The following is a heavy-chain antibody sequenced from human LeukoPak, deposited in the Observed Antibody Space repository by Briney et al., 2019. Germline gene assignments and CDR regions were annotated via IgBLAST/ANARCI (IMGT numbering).Heavy chain of an antibody. CDR1: GFTFSSYA. CDR2: INHSGST. V-gene: IGHV4-34*01. D-gene: IGHD6-13*01. J-gene: IGHJ6*03. Sequence: KPWGSLRLSCAASGFTFSSYAMNWVRQPPGKGLEWIGEINHSGSTNYNPSLKSRVTISVDTSKNQFSLKLSSVTAADTAVYYCARFFRIAALNYYYYYMDVWGKGTTVTVSS. CDR3: ARFFRIAALNYYYYYMDV.